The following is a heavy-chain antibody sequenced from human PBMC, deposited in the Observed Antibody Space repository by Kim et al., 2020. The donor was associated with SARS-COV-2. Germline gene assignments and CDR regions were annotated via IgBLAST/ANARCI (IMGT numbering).Heavy chain of an antibody. D-gene: IGHD6-19*01. CDR3: ANSPYSSGWYREGYYYFG. V-gene: IGHV3-23*01. Sequence: GGSLRLSCAASGFTFSSYAMRWVRQAPGKGLEWVSAISGSGGSTYYADFEKRRITTSRDNSNTTLYLKMNSMSAEATAVYYCANSPYSSGWYREGYYYFG. J-gene: IGHJ6*01. CDR1: GFTFSSYA. CDR2: ISGSGGST.